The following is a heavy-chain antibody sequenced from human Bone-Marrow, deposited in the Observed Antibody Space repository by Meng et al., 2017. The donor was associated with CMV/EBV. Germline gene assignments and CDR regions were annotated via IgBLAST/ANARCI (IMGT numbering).Heavy chain of an antibody. Sequence: ASVKVSCKASGYTFTSYYMHWVRQAPGQGLEWMGIINPSGGSTSYAQKFQGRVTMTRDTSTSTVYMELSSLRSEDTAVYYCARGRFSVSWRPYGMDVWGQGTTVTVSS. V-gene: IGHV1-46*01. D-gene: IGHD2-15*01. CDR3: ARGRFSVSWRPYGMDV. J-gene: IGHJ6*02. CDR2: INPSGGST. CDR1: GYTFTSYY.